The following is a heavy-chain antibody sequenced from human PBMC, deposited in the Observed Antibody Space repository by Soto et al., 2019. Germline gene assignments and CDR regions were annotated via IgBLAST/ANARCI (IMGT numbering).Heavy chain of an antibody. V-gene: IGHV3-7*03. D-gene: IGHD1-1*01. CDR3: GRLARGDAGGNL. Sequence: GGSLRLSCAASGFSFISYYMTWARHVPGRGLEWLAKISQDGGDRAYVDSVRGRFTISRDNAKKSVYLQMDRLRVEDTAVYVCGRLARGDAGGNLWGKGTLVTAS. CDR1: GFSFISYY. J-gene: IGHJ4*02. CDR2: ISQDGGDR.